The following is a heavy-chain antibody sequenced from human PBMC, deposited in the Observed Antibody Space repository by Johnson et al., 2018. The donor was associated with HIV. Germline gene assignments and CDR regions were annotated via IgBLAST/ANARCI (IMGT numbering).Heavy chain of an antibody. Sequence: QEQLVESGGGLVKPGGSLRLSCAASGFTFSSYAMHWVRQAPGTGLEWVAGISYDGSNKYYEDSVKGRFNISRDNSKNTLSLQMNSLSAEDTAVYYRAKGADPYCGGDCYSWLFAFDIWGRGTMVTVSS. CDR3: AKGADPYCGGDCYSWLFAFDI. D-gene: IGHD2-21*02. CDR2: ISYDGSNK. V-gene: IGHV3-30-3*01. J-gene: IGHJ3*02. CDR1: GFTFSSYA.